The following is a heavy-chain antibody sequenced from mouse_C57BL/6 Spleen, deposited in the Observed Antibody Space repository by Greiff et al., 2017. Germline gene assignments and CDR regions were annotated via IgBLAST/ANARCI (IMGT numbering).Heavy chain of an antibody. Sequence: QVQLQQSGAELVKPGASVKISCTASGYAFSSYWMNWVKQRPGKGLEWIGQIYPGDGDTNYNGKFKGKATMTADKSSSTAYMQLGRLTSEDSAVYFCARDYDYAMDYWGQGISVTVSS. CDR3: ARDYDYAMDY. CDR1: GYAFSSYW. J-gene: IGHJ4*01. CDR2: IYPGDGDT. V-gene: IGHV1-80*01. D-gene: IGHD2-4*01.